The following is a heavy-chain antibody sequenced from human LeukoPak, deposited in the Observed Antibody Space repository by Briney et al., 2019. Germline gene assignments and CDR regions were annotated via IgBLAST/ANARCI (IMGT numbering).Heavy chain of an antibody. CDR1: GFTFSSYS. J-gene: IGHJ6*03. CDR2: ISSSSYI. D-gene: IGHD4-17*01. Sequence: GGSLRLSCAASGFTFSSYSMNWVRQAPGKGLEWVSSISSSSYIYYADSVKGRFTISRDNAKNSLYLQMNSLRAEDTAVYYCASSRYTVTTSGYYYYYMDVWGKGTTVTVS. CDR3: ASSRYTVTTSGYYYYYMDV. V-gene: IGHV3-21*01.